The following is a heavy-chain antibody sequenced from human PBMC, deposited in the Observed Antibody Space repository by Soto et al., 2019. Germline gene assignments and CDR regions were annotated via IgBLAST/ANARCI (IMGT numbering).Heavy chain of an antibody. Sequence: PSETLSLTCAVSGGSISSGGYSWSWIRQPPGKGLEWIGYIYHSGNPHYNPSLKSRVIISVDRSKNQFSLKLSSVTAADTAVYYCARATYGDYVGSFDPWGQGTLVTVSS. V-gene: IGHV4-30-2*01. CDR2: IYHSGNP. CDR3: ARATYGDYVGSFDP. J-gene: IGHJ5*02. CDR1: GGSISSGGYS. D-gene: IGHD4-17*01.